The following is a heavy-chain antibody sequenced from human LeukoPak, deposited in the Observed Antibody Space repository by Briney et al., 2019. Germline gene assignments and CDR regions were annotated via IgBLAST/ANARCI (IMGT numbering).Heavy chain of an antibody. CDR2: ISSSGSTI. D-gene: IGHD6-13*01. CDR1: GFTFSDYY. V-gene: IGHV3-11*01. Sequence: GGSLRLSCAASGFTFSDYYMSWIRQAPGKGLEWVSYISSSGSTIYYADSVKGRFTISRDNAKNSLYLQMNSLRAEDTAVYYCARENADVSSWLDYWGQGTLVTVSS. CDR3: ARENADVSSWLDY. J-gene: IGHJ4*02.